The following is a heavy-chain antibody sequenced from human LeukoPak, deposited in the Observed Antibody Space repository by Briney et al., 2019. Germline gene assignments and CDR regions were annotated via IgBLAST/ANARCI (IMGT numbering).Heavy chain of an antibody. J-gene: IGHJ6*04. CDR1: GYTFTGYY. CDR3: AREKIAAAGTIQYYYGMDV. CDR2: INPNSGGT. D-gene: IGHD6-13*01. Sequence: ASVKVSCKASGYTFTGYYMHWVRQAPGQGLEWMGWINPNSGGTNYAQKFQSWVTMTRDTSISTAYMELSRLRSDDTAVYYCAREKIAAAGTIQYYYGMDVWGKGTTVTVSS. V-gene: IGHV1-2*04.